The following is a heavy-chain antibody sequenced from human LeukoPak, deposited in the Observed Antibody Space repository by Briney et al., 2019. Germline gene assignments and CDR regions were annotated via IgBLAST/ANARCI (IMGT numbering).Heavy chain of an antibody. J-gene: IGHJ4*02. D-gene: IGHD4-17*01. Sequence: SSETLSLTCTVSGGSISSYYWSWIRQPPGKGLEWIGYIYYSGSTNYNPSLKSRVTISVDTSKNQFSLKLSSVTAADTAVYYCARVGVVVPRGYGDYDARDYWGQGTLVTVSS. CDR3: ARVGVVVPRGYGDYDARDY. CDR1: GGSISSYY. CDR2: IYYSGST. V-gene: IGHV4-59*12.